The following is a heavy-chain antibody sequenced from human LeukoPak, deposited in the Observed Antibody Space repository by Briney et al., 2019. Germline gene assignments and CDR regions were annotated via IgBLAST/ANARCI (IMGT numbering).Heavy chain of an antibody. V-gene: IGHV5-51*01. D-gene: IGHD3-9*01. CDR2: IYSGDSDT. J-gene: IGHJ4*02. CDR3: ARHSARYDILTGYYI. Sequence: GESLKISCQGFGFTFTDYWIGWVRQMPGKGLEWMGVIYSGDSDTRYSPSFQGQVTISVDDSSRTAYLQWSSLKASDTAMYYCARHSARYDILTGYYIWGQGTLVTVSS. CDR1: GFTFTDYW.